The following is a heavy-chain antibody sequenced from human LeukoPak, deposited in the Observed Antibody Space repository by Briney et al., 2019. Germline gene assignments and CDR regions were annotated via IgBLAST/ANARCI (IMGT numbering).Heavy chain of an antibody. Sequence: SETLSLTCTVSGGFITPYFWNWIRQPPGKGLEWIGYIYYSGSTNYNPSLKSRVTISVDTSKNQVSLRLRSVTAADTAVYYCARADTQLPDRWGQGTLVIVSS. CDR1: GGFITPYF. J-gene: IGHJ5*02. CDR3: ARADTQLPDR. V-gene: IGHV4-59*01. CDR2: IYYSGST. D-gene: IGHD5-18*01.